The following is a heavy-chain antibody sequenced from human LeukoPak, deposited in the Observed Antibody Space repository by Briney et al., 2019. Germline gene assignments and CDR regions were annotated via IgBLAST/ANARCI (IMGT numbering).Heavy chain of an antibody. CDR2: VYYSGSS. Sequence: SETLCLTCTVSGGSFSSSNYWGWIRQPPGKGLEWIGSVYYSGSSYYNPSLKSRVTISVDTSKNQFSLKVSSVTAADTAVYYCARVRGTGSGDYWGQGTLVTVSS. CDR3: ARVRGTGSGDY. D-gene: IGHD3-10*01. CDR1: GGSFSSSNY. J-gene: IGHJ4*02. V-gene: IGHV4-39*07.